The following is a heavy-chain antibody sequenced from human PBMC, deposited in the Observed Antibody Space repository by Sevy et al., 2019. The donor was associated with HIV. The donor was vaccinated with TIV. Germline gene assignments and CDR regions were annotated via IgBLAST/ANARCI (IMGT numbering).Heavy chain of an antibody. J-gene: IGHJ6*02. V-gene: IGHV3-23*01. CDR2: ISDIGNT. Sequence: GGSLRLSCAASRFTFSSYGMSWVRQAPGKGLEWVSVISDIGNTYYADSVKGRFTMSRDNSKNTLYLQMNSLRAEDTAVYYCAKCLAALPGYYYGVDVWGQGTTVTVSS. CDR1: RFTFSSYG. D-gene: IGHD6-6*01. CDR3: AKCLAALPGYYYGVDV.